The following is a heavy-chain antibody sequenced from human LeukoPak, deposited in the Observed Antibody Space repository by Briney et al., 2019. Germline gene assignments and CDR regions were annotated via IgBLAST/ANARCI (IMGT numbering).Heavy chain of an antibody. CDR3: ARGSRNIVVVPAVSGGWFDP. V-gene: IGHV4-30-2*01. CDR2: IYHSGGT. J-gene: IGHJ5*02. Sequence: SETLSLTCAVSGGSISSGGYSWSWIRQPPGKGLEWIGYIYHSGGTYYNPSLKSRVTISVDRSKNQFSLKLSSVTAADTAVYYCARGSRNIVVVPAVSGGWFDPWGQGTLVTVSS. CDR1: GGSISSGGYS. D-gene: IGHD2-2*01.